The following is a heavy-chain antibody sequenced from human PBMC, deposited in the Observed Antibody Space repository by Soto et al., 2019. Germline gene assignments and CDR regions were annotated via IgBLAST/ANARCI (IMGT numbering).Heavy chain of an antibody. CDR1: GGSISSYY. J-gene: IGHJ4*02. D-gene: IGHD5-18*01. V-gene: IGHV4-59*01. CDR3: ARKRYSYALDC. Sequence: PSETLSLTCTVSGGSISSYYWSWIRQPPGKGLEWIGNIDYSGSTNYNPSLKSPVTLSIDTSKNQFSLKLMSVTAADTAVYYCARKRYSYALDCCDKGHMGTVSS. CDR2: IDYSGST.